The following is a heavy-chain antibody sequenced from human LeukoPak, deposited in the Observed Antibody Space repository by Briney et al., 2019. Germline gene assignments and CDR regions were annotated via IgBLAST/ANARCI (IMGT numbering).Heavy chain of an antibody. Sequence: ASVKVSCKASGYTFTSYGISWVRQAPGQGLEWMGWISAYNGNTNYAQKFQGRVTMTRDTSISTAYMELSRLRSDDTAVYYCARDWQQHHNWFDPWGQGTLVTVSS. D-gene: IGHD6-13*01. CDR2: ISAYNGNT. CDR1: GYTFTSYG. CDR3: ARDWQQHHNWFDP. V-gene: IGHV1-18*01. J-gene: IGHJ5*02.